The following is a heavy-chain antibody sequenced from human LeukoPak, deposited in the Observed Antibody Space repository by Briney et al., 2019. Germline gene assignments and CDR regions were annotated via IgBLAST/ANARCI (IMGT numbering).Heavy chain of an antibody. Sequence: ASVKVSCKASGYTFTSYDINWVRQATGQGLEWMGWMNPNSGNTGYAQKFQGRVTMTRNTSISTAYMELSSLRSEDTAVYYCASSPAGSGSYYNGNWFDPWGQGTLVTVSS. V-gene: IGHV1-8*01. D-gene: IGHD3-10*01. J-gene: IGHJ5*02. CDR3: ASSPAGSGSYYNGNWFDP. CDR2: MNPNSGNT. CDR1: GYTFTSYD.